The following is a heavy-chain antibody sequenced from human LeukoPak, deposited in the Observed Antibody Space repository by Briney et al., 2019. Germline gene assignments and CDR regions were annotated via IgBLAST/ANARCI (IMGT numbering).Heavy chain of an antibody. CDR1: GYTLTELS. Sequence: ASVKVSCKVSGYTLTELSMHWVRQAPGKGLEWMGGFDPEDGETIYAQKFQGRVTMTEDTSTDTAYMELSSLRSEDTAVYYCASALKRGSAGTLIDHWGQGTLVTVSS. D-gene: IGHD6-13*01. CDR3: ASALKRGSAGTLIDH. J-gene: IGHJ4*02. V-gene: IGHV1-24*01. CDR2: FDPEDGET.